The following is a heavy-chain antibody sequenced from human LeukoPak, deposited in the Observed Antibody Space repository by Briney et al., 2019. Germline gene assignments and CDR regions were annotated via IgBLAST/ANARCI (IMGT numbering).Heavy chain of an antibody. CDR1: GFTFSNAW. J-gene: IGHJ4*02. V-gene: IGHV3-15*01. CDR3: TTVNYDYVWGSYRSSY. D-gene: IGHD3-16*02. Sequence: PGGSLRLSCAASGFTFSNAWMSWVRQAPGKGLEWVGRIKSKTDGGTTDYAAPVKGRFTISRDDSKNTLYLQMNSLKTEDTAVYYCTTVNYDYVWGSYRSSYWGQGTLVTVSS. CDR2: IKSKTDGGTT.